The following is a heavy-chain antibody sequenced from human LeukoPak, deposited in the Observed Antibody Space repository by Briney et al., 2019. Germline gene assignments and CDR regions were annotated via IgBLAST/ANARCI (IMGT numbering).Heavy chain of an antibody. CDR1: GYTFTSYG. J-gene: IGHJ4*02. CDR3: ARTLYIAAVPGGFDY. Sequence: ASVKVSCKASGYTFTSYGISWVRQAPGQGLEWMGWIDPNSGDTKYAQRFQGRVTMTRDTSISTVYMELSRLRSDDTALYYCARTLYIAAVPGGFDYWGQGTLVTVSS. CDR2: IDPNSGDT. V-gene: IGHV1-2*02. D-gene: IGHD6-13*01.